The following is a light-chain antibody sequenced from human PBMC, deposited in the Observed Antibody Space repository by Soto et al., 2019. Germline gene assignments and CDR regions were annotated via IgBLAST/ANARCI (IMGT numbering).Light chain of an antibody. CDR1: SSDVGGYNY. Sequence: QSALTQPASVSGSPGQSITISCTGTSSDVGGYNYVYWYQQHPGKAPKLMIYEGSSRPSGVSNRFSGTKSGNTASLTISGLQADDEADYFCSSYTTTSTYVFGTGTKLTVL. CDR3: SSYTTTSTYV. J-gene: IGLJ1*01. V-gene: IGLV2-14*01. CDR2: EGS.